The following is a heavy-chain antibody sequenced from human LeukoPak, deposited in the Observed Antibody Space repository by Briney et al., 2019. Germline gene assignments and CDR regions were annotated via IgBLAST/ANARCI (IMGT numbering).Heavy chain of an antibody. V-gene: IGHV3-30*18. Sequence: GGSLRLSCAASGFTFSSYAMSWVRQAPGKGLEWVAVISYDGSNKYYADSVKGRFTISRDNSKNTLYLQVNSLRAEDTAIYYCAKRGGRWLQFHYDYWGQGTLVTVSS. CDR2: ISYDGSNK. CDR1: GFTFSSYA. D-gene: IGHD5-24*01. J-gene: IGHJ4*02. CDR3: AKRGGRWLQFHYDY.